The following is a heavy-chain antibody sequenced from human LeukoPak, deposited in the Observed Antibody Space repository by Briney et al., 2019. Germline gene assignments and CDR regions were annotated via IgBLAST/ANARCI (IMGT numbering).Heavy chain of an antibody. CDR3: ARVYYYDSSGSLGNAFDI. V-gene: IGHV5-51*01. Sequence: GESLKISCKGSGYRFTSYWIGWVRPMPGKGLEWMGIIYPGDSDTRYSPSFQGQVTISADKSISTAYLQWSSLKASDTAMYYCARVYYYDSSGSLGNAFDIWGQGTMVTVSS. CDR1: GYRFTSYW. CDR2: IYPGDSDT. J-gene: IGHJ3*02. D-gene: IGHD3-22*01.